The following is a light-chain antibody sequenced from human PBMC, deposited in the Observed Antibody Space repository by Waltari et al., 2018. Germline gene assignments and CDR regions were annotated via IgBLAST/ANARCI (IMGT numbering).Light chain of an antibody. V-gene: IGKV1-8*01. Sequence: AMRMTQSPSSLSASTGDRVTITCRASQGISSYLAWYQQKPGKAPKLLIYAASTLQSGVPSRFSGSGSGTDFTLTISCLQSEDFATYYCQQYYSYPQDLTFGGGTKVEIK. CDR2: AAS. CDR3: QQYYSYPQDLT. CDR1: QGISSY. J-gene: IGKJ4*01.